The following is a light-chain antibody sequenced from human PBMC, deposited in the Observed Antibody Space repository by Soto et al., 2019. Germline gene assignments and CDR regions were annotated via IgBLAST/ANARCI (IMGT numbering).Light chain of an antibody. CDR3: QRFVNSLTWT. CDR2: GAS. CDR1: QSVSSTY. V-gene: IGKV3-20*01. Sequence: EIVLTQSPGTLSLSPGERATLSCRASQSVSSTYLIWYQQKPGHAPRLLIYGASSRATGVPDRFSGGGSGTGFPLNIRRLDPGDFAVYFCQRFVNSLTWTFGLGPKGESK. J-gene: IGKJ1*01.